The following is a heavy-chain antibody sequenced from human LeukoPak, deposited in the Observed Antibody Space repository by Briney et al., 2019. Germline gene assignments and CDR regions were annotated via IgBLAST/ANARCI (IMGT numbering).Heavy chain of an antibody. CDR1: GYTFTSYG. CDR3: ARRQGTTLSFDY. Sequence: RASVKVSCKASGYTFTSYGFSWVRQAPGQGLEWMGWINAYNGNTNYAQKLQGRVTMTTDTSTSTAYMELRSLRFDGTAVYYCARRQGTTLSFDYWGQGTLVTVSS. J-gene: IGHJ4*02. V-gene: IGHV1-18*01. D-gene: IGHD1-1*01. CDR2: INAYNGNT.